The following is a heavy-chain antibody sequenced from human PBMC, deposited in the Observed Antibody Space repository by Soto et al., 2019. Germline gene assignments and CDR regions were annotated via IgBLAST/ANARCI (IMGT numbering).Heavy chain of an antibody. Sequence: PGGSLRLSCAASGFTFSDYAFHWVRQAPGKGLESISVISSDGNKIYDAYSVKGRFTISRDNSRTTLSLQMNGLRPEDTAVYYCARESVRWTTAPHRTPFFDYWGPGTLVTVSS. CDR1: GFTFSDYA. D-gene: IGHD3-10*02. V-gene: IGHV3-30*04. CDR2: ISSDGNKI. CDR3: ARESVRWTTAPHRTPFFDY. J-gene: IGHJ4*02.